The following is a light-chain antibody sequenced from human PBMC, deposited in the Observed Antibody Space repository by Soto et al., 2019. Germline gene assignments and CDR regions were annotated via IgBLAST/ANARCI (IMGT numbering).Light chain of an antibody. CDR2: KNN. J-gene: IGLJ1*01. CDR1: SFNIGSNY. V-gene: IGLV1-47*01. Sequence: QSVLTQPPSAAGTPGQRVTISCSGSSFNIGSNYVYWYQQLPGTAPKLLIYKNNQRPSGVPDRFSGSKSGTSASLAISGLRSEDEADYYCAGWHQRPSLSYVSAPGTKLPVL. CDR3: AGWHQRPSLSYV.